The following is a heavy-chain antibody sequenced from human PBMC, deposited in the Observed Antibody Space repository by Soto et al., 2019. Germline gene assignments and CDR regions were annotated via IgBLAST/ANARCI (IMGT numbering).Heavy chain of an antibody. J-gene: IGHJ6*02. CDR3: ARAAVLTFTRFYDVDV. CDR2: IIPMFGTT. CDR1: GGTFNSYS. V-gene: IGHV1-69*18. Sequence: QVQLVQSGAEVKTPGSSVKVSCEASGGTFNSYSINWVRQAPGQGLEWMGRIIPMFGTTDYAQRFQGRVTFTADDSTNTASMELTNLTSEDTAVYYCARAAVLTFTRFYDVDVWGQGTTVTVSS. D-gene: IGHD6-13*01.